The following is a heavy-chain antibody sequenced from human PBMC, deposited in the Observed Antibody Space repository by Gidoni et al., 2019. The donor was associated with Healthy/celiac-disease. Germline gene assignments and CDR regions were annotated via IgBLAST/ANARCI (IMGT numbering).Heavy chain of an antibody. V-gene: IGHV3-49*04. CDR2: IRSKAYGGTT. CDR3: TRTDIVVVPAEGYGMDV. D-gene: IGHD2-2*01. J-gene: IGHJ6*02. Sequence: EVQLVESGGGLVQPGRSLRLSCTASGFTFGDYAMRWVRQAPGKGLEWVGFIRSKAYGGTTEYAASVKGRFTISRDDSKSIAYLQMNSLKTEDTAVYYCTRTDIVVVPAEGYGMDVWGQGTTVTVSS. CDR1: GFTFGDYA.